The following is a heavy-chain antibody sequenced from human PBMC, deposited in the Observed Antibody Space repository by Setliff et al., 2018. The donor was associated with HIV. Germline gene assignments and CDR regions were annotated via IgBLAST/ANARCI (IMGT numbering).Heavy chain of an antibody. CDR2: IYADGAFT. V-gene: IGHV3-23*03. CDR3: AVDSRSRPTT. D-gene: IGHD5-12*01. J-gene: IGHJ5*02. CDR1: GFTFSSNA. Sequence: LRLSCGASGFTFSSNAMSWVRQAPGKGLEWVSLIYADGAFTYYADSVKGRFTISRDNSHNTLYLQMNSLRAEDTAVYFCAVDSRSRPTTWGQGTLVTVSS.